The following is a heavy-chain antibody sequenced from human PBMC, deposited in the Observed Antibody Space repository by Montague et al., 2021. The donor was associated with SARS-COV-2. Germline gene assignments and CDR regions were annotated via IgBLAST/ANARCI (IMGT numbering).Heavy chain of an antibody. J-gene: IGHJ5*02. CDR3: AHRRHTTRSLTWFAP. D-gene: IGHD3-9*01. V-gene: IGHV2-5*08. CDR1: GFSLSTTGMG. CDR2: IYWDGDK. Sequence: PALVKPTQTLTLTCSFTGFSLSTTGMGVGWIRQPPGKAPEWLALIYWDGDKRISPSLRSRLTLTKDTSKNQVVLTVTNMDPMDTATYYCAHRRHTTRSLTWFAPWGQGTLVTVSS.